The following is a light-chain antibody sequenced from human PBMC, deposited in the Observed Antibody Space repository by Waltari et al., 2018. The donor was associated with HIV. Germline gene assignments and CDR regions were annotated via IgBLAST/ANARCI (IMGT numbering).Light chain of an antibody. CDR3: AAWDDSLSGYV. CDR2: RND. J-gene: IGLJ1*01. CDR1: RSNIGSNY. V-gene: IGLV1-47*01. Sequence: QSVLTPPPSASGTPGQRVTISCSGGRSNIGSNYVFWYQLLPGTAPKLLVYRNDQRPSGVPDRLSGSKSGTSASLAISGLRSEDEADYYCAAWDDSLSGYVFGTGTKVTVL.